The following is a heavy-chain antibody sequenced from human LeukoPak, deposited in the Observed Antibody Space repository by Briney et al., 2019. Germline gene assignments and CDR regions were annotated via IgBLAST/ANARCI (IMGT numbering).Heavy chain of an antibody. J-gene: IGHJ4*02. D-gene: IGHD6-13*01. CDR1: GFTFGSNY. V-gene: IGHV3-66*02. Sequence: GGSLRLSCAASGFTFGSNYMNWVRQAPGKGLEWVSILFGSGRTYYADSVKGRFTIFRDNSKNTLFLQMNNMRTEDTAIYYCVRVRSSSWYFDLWGQGTLATVSS. CDR3: VRVRSSSWYFDL. CDR2: LFGSGRT.